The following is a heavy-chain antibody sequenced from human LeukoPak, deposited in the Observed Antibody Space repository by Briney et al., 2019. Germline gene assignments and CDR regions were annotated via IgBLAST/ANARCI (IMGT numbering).Heavy chain of an antibody. CDR3: ARDPAPQGWFDS. J-gene: IGHJ5*01. V-gene: IGHV3-30-3*01. CDR2: ISYDGYDK. Sequence: PGGSLRLSCAASGFTFNDYAMYWVRQTPGKGLEWVTLISYDGYDKSYADSVRGRFTISRDNSKNTLYLQMDSLRSEDTAVYYCARDPAPQGWFDSWGQGTLVTVSS. CDR1: GFTFNDYA.